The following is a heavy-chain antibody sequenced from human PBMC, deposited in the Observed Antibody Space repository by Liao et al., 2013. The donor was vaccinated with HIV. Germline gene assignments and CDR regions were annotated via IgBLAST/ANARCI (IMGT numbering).Heavy chain of an antibody. V-gene: IGHV4-4*07. CDR2: IHGTGSS. CDR3: VRGPITTVTISYYYFDI. CDR1: GGSISGYY. D-gene: IGHD4-17*01. J-gene: IGHJ2*01. Sequence: QVQLQESGPGLVKSSQTLSLTCAVSGGSISGYYWTWIRQTPGKGLEWIGRIHGTGSSNFNPSLQSRVTMSIDASKRQFSLNLTSVTAADTGVYYCVRGPITTVTISYYYFDIWGRGTLLTVSS.